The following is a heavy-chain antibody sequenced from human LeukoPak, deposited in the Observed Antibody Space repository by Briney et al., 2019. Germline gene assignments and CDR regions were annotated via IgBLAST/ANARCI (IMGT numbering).Heavy chain of an antibody. V-gene: IGHV3-23*01. D-gene: IGHD2-8*01. J-gene: IGHJ4*02. Sequence: PGGSLRLSCAASGLTFSSYAMSWVRQAPGKGLEWVSAISGSAGSTYYADSVKGRFTISRDNSKNTLYLQMNSLRAEDTAVYYCAKAIALKVYAPGDWGQGTLVTVSS. CDR2: ISGSAGST. CDR3: AKAIALKVYAPGD. CDR1: GLTFSSYA.